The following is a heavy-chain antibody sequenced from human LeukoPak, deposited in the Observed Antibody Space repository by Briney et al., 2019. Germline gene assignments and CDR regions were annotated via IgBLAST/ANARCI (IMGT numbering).Heavy chain of an antibody. Sequence: LPGGSLTLSCEASGFTFGSYEMTWVRQAPGKGLEWLSYISTSGSVIVYADSVKGRFTISRDNAKNSLYLQMNSLRAEDTAVYYCARAARSSFGAFDIWGQGTMVTVSS. D-gene: IGHD6-6*01. J-gene: IGHJ3*02. CDR2: ISTSGSVI. V-gene: IGHV3-48*03. CDR3: ARAARSSFGAFDI. CDR1: GFTFGSYE.